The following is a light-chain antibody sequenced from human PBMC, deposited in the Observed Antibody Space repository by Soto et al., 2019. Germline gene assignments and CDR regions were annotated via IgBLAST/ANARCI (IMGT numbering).Light chain of an antibody. CDR3: QHYNSYSEA. CDR1: QTISSW. V-gene: IGKV1-5*03. J-gene: IGKJ1*01. Sequence: DIQMTHSPSTLSGSVGDRVTITCRASQTISSWLAWYQQKPGKAPKLLIYKASTLKSGVPSRFSGSGSGTEFTLTISSLQPDDFATYYCQHYNSYSEAFGQGTKVDFK. CDR2: KAS.